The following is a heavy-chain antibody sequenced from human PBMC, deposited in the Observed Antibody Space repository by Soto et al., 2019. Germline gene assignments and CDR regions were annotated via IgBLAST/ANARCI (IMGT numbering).Heavy chain of an antibody. D-gene: IGHD2-2*02. CDR3: ARLYGYYYYMDV. J-gene: IGHJ6*03. V-gene: IGHV4-59*01. CDR1: GGSISSYS. CDR2: IYYSGST. Sequence: SETLSLTCTVSGGSISSYSWTWIRQPPGKGLEWIGYIYYSGSTNYNPSLKSLVTISADTSKNLFSLKLSSVTSADTAVYFCARLYGYYYYMDVWGKGTTVTVSS.